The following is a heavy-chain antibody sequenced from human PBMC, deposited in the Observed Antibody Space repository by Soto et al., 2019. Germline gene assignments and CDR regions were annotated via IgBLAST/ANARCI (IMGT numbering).Heavy chain of an antibody. J-gene: IGHJ3*02. D-gene: IGHD6-6*01. CDR3: ARVLSLPEYSSPDDAFDI. CDR1: GFTVSSNY. V-gene: IGHV3-53*01. Sequence: GGSLRLSCAASGFTVSSNYMSWVRQAPGKGLEWVSVIYSGGSTYYADSVKGRFTISRDNSKNTLYLQMNSLRAEDTAVYYCARVLSLPEYSSPDDAFDICGQGTMVTVSS. CDR2: IYSGGST.